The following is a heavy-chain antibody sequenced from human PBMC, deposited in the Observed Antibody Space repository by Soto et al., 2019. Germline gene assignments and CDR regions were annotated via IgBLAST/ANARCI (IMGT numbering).Heavy chain of an antibody. J-gene: IGHJ5*02. CDR1: GGSISSYY. D-gene: IGHD6-13*01. CDR3: ARHPRIAPPRYSSSWYEENNWFPP. Sequence: SETLSLTCTVSGGSISSYYWSWIRQPPGKGLEWIGYIYYSGSTNYNPSLKSRVTISVDTSKNQFSLKLSSGTAADTAVYYCARHPRIAPPRYSSSWYEENNWFPPWGQGTLVTVSS. V-gene: IGHV4-59*08. CDR2: IYYSGST.